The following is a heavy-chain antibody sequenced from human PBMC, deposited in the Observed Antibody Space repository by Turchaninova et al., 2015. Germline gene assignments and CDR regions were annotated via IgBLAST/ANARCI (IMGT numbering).Heavy chain of an antibody. Sequence: EVQLAESGGGLVQPGGSLRLSCAASGFTFSSHWMSWVRQAPGKGLEWVANIKQEGSEETCVESVKGRVTIPRDKAKNSLYLQMNSVRAEDTAVYYCVRGNWNLWGQGTRVTVSS. J-gene: IGHJ4*02. CDR1: GFTFSSHW. D-gene: IGHD1-7*01. CDR3: VRGNWNL. V-gene: IGHV3-7*01. CDR2: IKQEGSEE.